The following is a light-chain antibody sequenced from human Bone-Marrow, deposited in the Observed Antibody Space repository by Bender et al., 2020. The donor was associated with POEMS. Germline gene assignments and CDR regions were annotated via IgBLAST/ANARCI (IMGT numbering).Light chain of an antibody. V-gene: IGLV3-1*01. Sequence: YELTQPPSVSVSPGQTASITCSGDKLGDKYVSWYQQKPGQSPVLVIYQDGKRPSGISERLSGSNSGNTATLTISGTQAMDEADYYCQAGDSTSSWVFGGGTKLTVL. J-gene: IGLJ3*02. CDR2: QDG. CDR3: QAGDSTSSWV. CDR1: KLGDKY.